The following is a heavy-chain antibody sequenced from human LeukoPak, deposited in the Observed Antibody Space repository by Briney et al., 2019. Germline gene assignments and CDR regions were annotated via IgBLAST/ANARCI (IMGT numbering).Heavy chain of an antibody. CDR3: ARGIVVTAILGDNWFDP. J-gene: IGHJ5*02. V-gene: IGHV4-59*01. Sequence: SETLSLTCAVYGGSFSGYYWSWIRQPPGRGLEWIGYIYYSGSTKYNPSLESRVTMSVDTSKDQFSLKVNSVTAADTAVYYCARGIVVTAILGDNWFDPWGQGILVTVSS. D-gene: IGHD2-21*02. CDR1: GGSFSGYY. CDR2: IYYSGST.